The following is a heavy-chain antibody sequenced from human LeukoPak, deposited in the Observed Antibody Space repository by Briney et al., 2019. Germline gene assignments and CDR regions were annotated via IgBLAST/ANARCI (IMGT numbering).Heavy chain of an antibody. CDR2: IIPIFGTA. Sequence: ASVKVSCKASGGTFSSYAISWVRQAPGQGLEWMGGIIPIFGTANYAQKFQGRVTITADESTSTAYMELSSLRSEDTAVHYCARALHEYCSSTSCYEDAFDIWGQGTMVTVSS. D-gene: IGHD2-2*01. J-gene: IGHJ3*02. V-gene: IGHV1-69*13. CDR1: GGTFSSYA. CDR3: ARALHEYCSSTSCYEDAFDI.